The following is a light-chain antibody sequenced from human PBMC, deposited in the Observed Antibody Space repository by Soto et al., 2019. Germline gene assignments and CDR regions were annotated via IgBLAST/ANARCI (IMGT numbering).Light chain of an antibody. CDR2: GVS. V-gene: IGKV3-20*01. Sequence: LSPGERATLSCRAGQSVGIYLAWYQQKPGQAPRLLMYGVSTRATGIPDRFSGSGSGTDFTLTISRLEPEDFAVYYCQQHGMSHITFGQATRLEIK. CDR1: QSVGIY. CDR3: QQHGMSHIT. J-gene: IGKJ5*01.